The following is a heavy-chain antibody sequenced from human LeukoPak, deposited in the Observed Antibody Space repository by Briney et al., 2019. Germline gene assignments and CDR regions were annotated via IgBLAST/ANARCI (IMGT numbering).Heavy chain of an antibody. V-gene: IGHV1-2*02. CDR1: GYTFTGYH. Sequence: ASVKVSCKASGYTFTGYHIHWVRQAPGQGLEWMGWINPNNGGTNYAQKFQGRVTMTRDTSISTAYMELSRLTSDNTDVYYCGRGGLIAGQQPSFDPWGQGTLVTVSS. CDR2: INPNNGGT. D-gene: IGHD6-13*01. CDR3: GRGGLIAGQQPSFDP. J-gene: IGHJ5*02.